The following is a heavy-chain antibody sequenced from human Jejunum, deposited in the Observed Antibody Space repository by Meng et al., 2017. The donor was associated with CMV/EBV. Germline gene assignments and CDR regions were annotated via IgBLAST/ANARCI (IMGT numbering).Heavy chain of an antibody. CDR3: AKGQYYDIFTGYFDY. D-gene: IGHD3-9*01. V-gene: IGHV3-23*01. CDR1: GFRFSSDA. Sequence: GFRFSSDAMSWVRQAPGKGLEWVSGISGSGGSALYADSVKGRFTISRDNSKSTLYLQMNSLRADDTALYYCAKGQYYDIFTGYFDYWGPGTVVTVSS. J-gene: IGHJ4*02. CDR2: ISGSGGSA.